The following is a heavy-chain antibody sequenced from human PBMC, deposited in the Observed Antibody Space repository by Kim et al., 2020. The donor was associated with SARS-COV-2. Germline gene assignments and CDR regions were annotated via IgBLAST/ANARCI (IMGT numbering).Heavy chain of an antibody. D-gene: IGHD3-10*01. CDR2: MNPNSGNT. V-gene: IGHV1-8*01. Sequence: ASVKVSCKASGYTFTSYDINWVRQATGQGLEWMGWMNPNSGNTGYAQKFQGRVTMTRNTSISTAYMELSSLRSEDTAVYYCARTMVRGVIIDPPLGYWGQGTLVTVSS. CDR3: ARTMVRGVIIDPPLGY. J-gene: IGHJ4*02. CDR1: GYTFTSYD.